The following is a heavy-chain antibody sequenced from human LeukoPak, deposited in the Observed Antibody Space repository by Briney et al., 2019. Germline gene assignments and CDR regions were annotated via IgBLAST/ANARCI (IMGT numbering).Heavy chain of an antibody. CDR2: IKQDGSEK. CDR1: EFTFSNYW. Sequence: GGSLRLSCAASEFTFSNYWMSWVRQAPGKGLEWVANIKQDGSEKYYVDSVKGRFTISRDNAKNSLYLQMNSLRAEDTAVYYCAKDWNAIVVVPAAQMTFDYWGQGTLVTVSS. CDR3: AKDWNAIVVVPAAQMTFDY. J-gene: IGHJ4*02. V-gene: IGHV3-7*01. D-gene: IGHD2-2*01.